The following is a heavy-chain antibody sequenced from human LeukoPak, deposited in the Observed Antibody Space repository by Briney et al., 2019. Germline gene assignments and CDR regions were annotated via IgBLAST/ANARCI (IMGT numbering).Heavy chain of an antibody. Sequence: GGSLRLSCAASGFTFSSYWMSWVRQAPGKGLEWVANIKQDGSEKYYVDSVKGRFTISRDNAKNSLYLQMNSLRAEDTAVYYCAKDFKRYCSGGSCSHFDYWGQGTLVTVSS. D-gene: IGHD2-15*01. J-gene: IGHJ4*02. CDR3: AKDFKRYCSGGSCSHFDY. V-gene: IGHV3-7*01. CDR2: IKQDGSEK. CDR1: GFTFSSYW.